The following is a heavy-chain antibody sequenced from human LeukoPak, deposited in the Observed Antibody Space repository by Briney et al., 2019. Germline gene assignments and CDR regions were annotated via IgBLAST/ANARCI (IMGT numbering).Heavy chain of an antibody. CDR2: IYLGDSAT. J-gene: IGHJ5*02. CDR1: GSCFTSYW. Sequence: GASLEISCKGSGSCFTSYWIGWVRPMPGKGLEWMGIIYLGDSATRYSPSFQGQLTISADKSISTAYPQWSSLKASDTAIYYCARHGQQLVRGTWFDPWGQGTLVTVSS. V-gene: IGHV5-51*01. CDR3: ARHGQQLVRGTWFDP. D-gene: IGHD6-13*01.